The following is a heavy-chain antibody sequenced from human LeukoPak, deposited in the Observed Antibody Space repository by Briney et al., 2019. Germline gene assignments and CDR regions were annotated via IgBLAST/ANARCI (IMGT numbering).Heavy chain of an antibody. CDR3: ARDGGVTIFEVVISYGMDV. Sequence: GGSLRLSCAASGFTFSSYSMNWVRQAPGKGLEWVSYISSSSSTIYYADSVKGRFTISRDNAKNSLYLQMNSLRAEDTAVYYCARDGGVTIFEVVISYGMDVWGQGTTVTVSS. J-gene: IGHJ6*02. CDR1: GFTFSSYS. V-gene: IGHV3-48*01. D-gene: IGHD3-3*01. CDR2: ISSSSSTI.